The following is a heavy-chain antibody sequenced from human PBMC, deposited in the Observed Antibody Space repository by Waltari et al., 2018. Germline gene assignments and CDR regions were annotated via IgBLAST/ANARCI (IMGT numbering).Heavy chain of an antibody. CDR2: IYTSGST. D-gene: IGHD4-17*01. CDR1: GGSISSGSYY. Sequence: QVQLQESGPGLVKPSQTLSLTCPVSGGSISSGSYYWSWIRQPAGKGLEWIGRIYTSGSTNYNPSLKSRVTISVDTSKNQFSLKLSSVTAADTAVYYCARHREDYGDYWYFDLWGRGTLVTVSS. CDR3: ARHREDYGDYWYFDL. J-gene: IGHJ2*01. V-gene: IGHV4-61*02.